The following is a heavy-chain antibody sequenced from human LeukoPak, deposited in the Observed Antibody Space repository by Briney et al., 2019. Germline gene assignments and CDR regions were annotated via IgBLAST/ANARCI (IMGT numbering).Heavy chain of an antibody. CDR2: IIPILGIA. Sequence: SVKVSCKASGYTFTGYYIHWVRQAPGQGLEWMGRIIPILGIANYAQKFRGRVTITADKSTSTAYMELSSLRSEDTAVYYCARVGEDGYNNRNYAFDIWGQGTMVTVSS. D-gene: IGHD5-24*01. V-gene: IGHV1-69*04. CDR1: GYTFTGYY. CDR3: ARVGEDGYNNRNYAFDI. J-gene: IGHJ3*02.